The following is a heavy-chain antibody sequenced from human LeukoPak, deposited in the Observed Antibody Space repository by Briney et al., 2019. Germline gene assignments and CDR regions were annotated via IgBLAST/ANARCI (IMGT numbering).Heavy chain of an antibody. CDR3: ARGGSYLDY. V-gene: IGHV4-59*01. CDR1: GGSISSYF. D-gene: IGHD1-26*01. J-gene: IGHJ4*02. CDR2: IYYSGST. Sequence: PSETLSLTCTVSGGSISSYFWSWIRQPPGKGLEWIGYIYYSGSTNYNPSLKSRVTISVDTSKNQFSLKLSSVTAADTAVYYRARGGSYLDYWGQGTLVTVSS.